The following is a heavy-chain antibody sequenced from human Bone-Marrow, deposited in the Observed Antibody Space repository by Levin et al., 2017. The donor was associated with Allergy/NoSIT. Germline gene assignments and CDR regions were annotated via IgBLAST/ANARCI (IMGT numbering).Heavy chain of an antibody. J-gene: IGHJ6*04. CDR2: ISSSSSYI. CDR3: ARDLYCSSASCSLGMDV. V-gene: IGHV3-21*01. Sequence: GGSLGLSCVASGFTFSSYSMNWVRQAPGKGLEWVSSISSSSSYIYYADSVRGRFTISRDSARNSLYLQMNSLRAEDTALYYCARDLYCSSASCSLGMDVWGKGTTVTVSS. CDR1: GFTFSSYS. D-gene: IGHD2-2*01.